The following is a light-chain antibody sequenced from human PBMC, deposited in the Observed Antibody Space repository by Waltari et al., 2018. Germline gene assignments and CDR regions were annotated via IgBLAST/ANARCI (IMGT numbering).Light chain of an antibody. V-gene: IGLV2-23*02. CDR2: EVT. J-gene: IGLJ1*01. Sequence: QSGLTQPASVSGSPGQSITVSCTGTSSDVGNYNLVSWYQQYPGKAPKLMVYEVTKRTSGVSDRLSGSKSGNTASLTISGLQSEDEADYYCCSYAGLGIYVFGTGTKVTVL. CDR1: SSDVGNYNL. CDR3: CSYAGLGIYV.